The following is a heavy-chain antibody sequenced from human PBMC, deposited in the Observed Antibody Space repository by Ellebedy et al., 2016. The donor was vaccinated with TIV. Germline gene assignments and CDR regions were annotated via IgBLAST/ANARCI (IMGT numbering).Heavy chain of an antibody. CDR3: ARLTVAGYWAFDY. Sequence: SETLSLXCTVSGGSISSYYWSWIRQPPGKGLEWIGYIYYSGSTNYNPSLKSRVTISVDTSKNQFSLKLSSVTAADTAVYYCARLTVAGYWAFDYWGQGTLVTVSS. V-gene: IGHV4-59*08. CDR1: GGSISSYY. J-gene: IGHJ4*02. D-gene: IGHD6-19*01. CDR2: IYYSGST.